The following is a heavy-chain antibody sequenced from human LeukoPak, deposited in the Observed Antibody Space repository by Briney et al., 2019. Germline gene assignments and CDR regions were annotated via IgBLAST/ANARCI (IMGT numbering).Heavy chain of an antibody. J-gene: IGHJ3*02. V-gene: IGHV3-48*03. CDR2: ISSSGSTI. CDR3: AKDYGSGNRGAFDI. D-gene: IGHD3-10*01. Sequence: GGSLRLSCAASGFTFSSYEMNWVRQAPGKGLEWVSYISSSGSTIYYADSVKGRFTISRDNAKNSLYLQMNSLRAEDTALYYCAKDYGSGNRGAFDIWGQGTMVTVSS. CDR1: GFTFSSYE.